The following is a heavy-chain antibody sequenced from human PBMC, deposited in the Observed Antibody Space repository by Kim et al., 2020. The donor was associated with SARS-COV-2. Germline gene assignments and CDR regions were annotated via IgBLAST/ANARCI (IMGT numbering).Heavy chain of an antibody. V-gene: IGHV3-7*01. CDR1: GFTFNRYW. J-gene: IGHJ4*02. Sequence: GGSLRLSCAASGFTFNRYWMSWIRQTPGKGLERVANIKEYGSEEYYVDSVKGRFSISRDNAKNSLFLQMDRLRAEDTAIYYCARVIVMVPGSSDHFDYWGQGTLATVSS. CDR2: IKEYGSEE. D-gene: IGHD2-2*01. CDR3: ARVIVMVPGSSDHFDY.